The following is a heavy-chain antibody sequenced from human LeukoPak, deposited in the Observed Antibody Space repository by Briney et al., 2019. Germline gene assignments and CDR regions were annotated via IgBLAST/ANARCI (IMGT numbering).Heavy chain of an antibody. D-gene: IGHD3-3*01. CDR2: MYHSGTT. Sequence: SGTLSLTCSVSGGSITSTGWWSWVRQPPGKGLEWIGEMYHSGTTNYNPSLKSRVTISADKSKNQLSLNLNSVTAADTAVYYCTRKQSGWFYFWGQGTLVTVSS. J-gene: IGHJ5*01. CDR3: TRKQSGWFYF. CDR1: GGSITSTGW. V-gene: IGHV4-4*02.